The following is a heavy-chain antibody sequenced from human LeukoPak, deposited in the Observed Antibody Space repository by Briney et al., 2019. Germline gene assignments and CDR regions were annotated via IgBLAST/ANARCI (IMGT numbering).Heavy chain of an antibody. CDR1: GFTFSSYG. J-gene: IGHJ4*02. D-gene: IGHD3-3*01. V-gene: IGHV3-30*18. CDR3: AKGVGTIFGVVIKQLFDY. CDR2: ISYDGSNK. Sequence: GGSLRLSCAVSGFTFSSYGIHWVRQAPGKGLEWVAVISYDGSNKYYADSVKGRFTISRDNSKNTLYLRMNSLRAEDTAVYYCAKGVGTIFGVVIKQLFDYWGQGTLVTVSS.